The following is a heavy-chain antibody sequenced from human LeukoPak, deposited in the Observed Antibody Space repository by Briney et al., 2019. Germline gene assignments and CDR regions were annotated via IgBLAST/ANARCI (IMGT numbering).Heavy chain of an antibody. J-gene: IGHJ4*02. D-gene: IGHD2-21*01. CDR1: GFTFSSYS. Sequence: GGSLRLSCAASGFTFSSYSMNWVRQAPGKGLEWVSSISSSSSYIYYADSVKGRFTISRDNAKNSLYLQMNSLRAEDTAVYYCARDYGGDGPFDYWGQGTLVTVSS. CDR3: ARDYGGDGPFDY. V-gene: IGHV3-21*01. CDR2: ISSSSSYI.